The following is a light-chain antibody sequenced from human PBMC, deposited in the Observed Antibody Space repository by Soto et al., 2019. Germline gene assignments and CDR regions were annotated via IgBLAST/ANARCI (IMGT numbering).Light chain of an antibody. J-gene: IGKJ4*01. CDR1: QSVSSRY. CDR2: APS. Sequence: EIVFAQAPRTPSLSPGERATLSCKASQSVSSRYLAWYQQRPGQGPRLXIYAPSTRATGIPDRFSDSGSGTDFSLTISRLEPEDFAVYYCQQYGRSPLTFGGGTKVDIK. V-gene: IGKV3-20*01. CDR3: QQYGRSPLT.